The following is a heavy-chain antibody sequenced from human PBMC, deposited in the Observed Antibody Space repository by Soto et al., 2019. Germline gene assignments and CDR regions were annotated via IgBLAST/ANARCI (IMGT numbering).Heavy chain of an antibody. CDR1: GYTFTDYY. CDR3: SRASAVAGGSSNSLPNDY. V-gene: IGHV1-2*02. D-gene: IGHD6-19*01. J-gene: IGHJ4*02. Sequence: ASVKVSCKASGYTFTDYYMHWVRQAPGQGLEWMGWINPTSGGTSYAQNFQGRVTMTRDTSISTAYMELSRLSSDDTAVYYCSRASAVAGGSSNSLPNDYWGQGTQVTVSS. CDR2: INPTSGGT.